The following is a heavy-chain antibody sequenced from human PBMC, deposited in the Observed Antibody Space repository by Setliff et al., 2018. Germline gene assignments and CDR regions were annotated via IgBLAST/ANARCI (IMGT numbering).Heavy chain of an antibody. Sequence: TFDSYAMTWVRQAPGKGLEWVASIRKDGSEKYYVDSVKGRFTISRDNAKNSVYLQMNSLRAEDTAVYYCARDILGSFSYWGQGTLVTVSS. CDR2: IRKDGSEK. CDR3: ARDILGSFSY. D-gene: IGHD2-15*01. J-gene: IGHJ4*02. V-gene: IGHV3-7*03. CDR1: TFDSYA.